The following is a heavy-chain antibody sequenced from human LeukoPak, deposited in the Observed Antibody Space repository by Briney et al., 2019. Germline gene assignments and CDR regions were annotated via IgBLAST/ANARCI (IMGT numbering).Heavy chain of an antibody. CDR1: GFSFRNYG. J-gene: IGHJ4*02. V-gene: IGHV3-30*02. Sequence: GGSLRLSCVASGFSFRNYGMHWVRQAPGKGLEWVTFIRSDSSYKYYADSVKGRFTTSRDNSKSTLDLQMNSLRPEDTAVYYCARVYYYDTTGYYYWGQGTLVTVSS. CDR3: ARVYYYDTTGYYY. D-gene: IGHD3-22*01. CDR2: IRSDSSYK.